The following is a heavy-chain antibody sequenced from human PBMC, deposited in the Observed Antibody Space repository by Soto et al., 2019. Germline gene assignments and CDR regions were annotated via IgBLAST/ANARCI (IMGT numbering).Heavy chain of an antibody. CDR1: GFTFDDYV. CDR2: ISWNSGSI. V-gene: IGHV3-9*01. J-gene: IGHJ3*02. Sequence: EVQLVESGGGLVQPGRSLRLSCAASGFTFDDYVMHWVRQAPGKGLEWVSGISWNSGSIGYADSVKGRFTISRDNAKNSLYLQMNSLRAEDTALYYCAKDRPGDAFDIWGQGTMVTVSS. CDR3: AKDRPGDAFDI.